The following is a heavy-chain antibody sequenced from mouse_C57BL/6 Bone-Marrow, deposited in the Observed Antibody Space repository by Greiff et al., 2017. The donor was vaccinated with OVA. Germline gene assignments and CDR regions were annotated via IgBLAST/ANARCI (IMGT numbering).Heavy chain of an antibody. Sequence: QVQLQQPGAELVMPGASVKLSCKASGYTFTSYWMHWVKQRPGQGLEWIGEIDPSDSYTNYNQKFKGKSTLTVDKSSSTAYMQLSSLTSEDSAVYYCARGWGITTVVASFDYRGQGTTLTVSS. CDR1: GYTFTSYW. J-gene: IGHJ2*01. CDR3: ARGWGITTVVASFDY. CDR2: IDPSDSYT. D-gene: IGHD1-1*01. V-gene: IGHV1-69*01.